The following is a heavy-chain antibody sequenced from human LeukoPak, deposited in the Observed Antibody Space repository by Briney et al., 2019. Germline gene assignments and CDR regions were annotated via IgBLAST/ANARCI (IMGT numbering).Heavy chain of an antibody. CDR1: GYTFINYY. Sequence: GASVKLSCKAPGYTFINYYMQWVRQAPGQGLEWMGIINPSGGSTSYPQRFQGRVTMTRDTSTSTVYMELSSLRSEDTAVYYCARGYDTHDYWGQGTLVTVSS. V-gene: IGHV1-46*01. CDR2: INPSGGST. D-gene: IGHD3-3*01. CDR3: ARGYDTHDY. J-gene: IGHJ4*02.